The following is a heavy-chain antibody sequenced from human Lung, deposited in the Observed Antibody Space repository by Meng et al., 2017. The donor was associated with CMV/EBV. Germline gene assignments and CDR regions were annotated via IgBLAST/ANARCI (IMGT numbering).Heavy chain of an antibody. CDR2: IYYSGST. V-gene: IGHV4-59*01. Sequence: SETLSLTCTVPGGSISSYYWSWIRQPPGKGLEWIGYIYYSGSTNYNPSLKSRVTISVDTSKNQFSLKLSSVTAADTAVYYCARGARRLNSPYHYYYGMDVWGQGTTVTVSS. CDR1: GGSISSYY. D-gene: IGHD5-18*01. CDR3: ARGARRLNSPYHYYYGMDV. J-gene: IGHJ6*02.